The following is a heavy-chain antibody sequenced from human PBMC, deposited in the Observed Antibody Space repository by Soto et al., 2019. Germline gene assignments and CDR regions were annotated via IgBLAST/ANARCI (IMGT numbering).Heavy chain of an antibody. CDR2: VSGGSGVT. CDR3: AKWNGYGDY. Sequence: EVQLLESGGGFVQPGGSLRLSCAVSGFSFSTYGVTWVRQAPGKGLEWVSGVSGGSGVTHYADSVKGRFTITGDNSKNTVYLHMNSLRVEDTAVYYCAKWNGYGDYWGQGTLVTVSS. J-gene: IGHJ4*02. D-gene: IGHD1-1*01. V-gene: IGHV3-23*01. CDR1: GFSFSTYG.